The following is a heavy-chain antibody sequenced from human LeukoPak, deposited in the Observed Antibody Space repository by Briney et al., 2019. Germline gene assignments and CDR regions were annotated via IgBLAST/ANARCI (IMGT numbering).Heavy chain of an antibody. V-gene: IGHV4-59*01. D-gene: IGHD5-12*01. J-gene: IGHJ5*02. CDR3: ARGAGGYVVA. CDR2: IYYSGST. Sequence: SETLSLTCTVSGGSISSYYWTWIRQPPGKGLEWIGYIYYSGSTNYNPSLKSRVTISVDTSKNQFSLKLSSVTAADTAVYYCARGAGGYVVAWGQGTLVTVSS. CDR1: GGSISSYY.